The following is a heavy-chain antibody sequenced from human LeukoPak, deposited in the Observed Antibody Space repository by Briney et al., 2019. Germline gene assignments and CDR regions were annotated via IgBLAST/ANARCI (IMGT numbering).Heavy chain of an antibody. CDR1: GFTISSNY. D-gene: IGHD3-10*01. J-gene: IGHJ5*02. CDR2: IYSGGST. V-gene: IGHV3-66*01. Sequence: GGSLRLSCAASGFTISSNYMSWVRQAPGKGLEWVSVIYSGGSTYYADSVKGRFTISRDNSKNTLYLQMNNLRAEDTAMYYCARENYYYGSGNWFDPWGQGTLVTVSS. CDR3: ARENYYYGSGNWFDP.